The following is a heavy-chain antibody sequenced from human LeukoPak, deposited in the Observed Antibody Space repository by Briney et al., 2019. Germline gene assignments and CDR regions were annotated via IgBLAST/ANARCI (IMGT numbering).Heavy chain of an antibody. J-gene: IGHJ4*02. Sequence: GGSLRLSCAAYGFTFTNYWLTWVRQAPGKGLEWVPAISGSGGSTYYADSVKGRFTISRDNSKNTLYLQMNSLRAEDTAVYYCAKDSPVLLWFGELFSDYFDYWGQGTLVTVSS. D-gene: IGHD3-10*01. CDR1: GFTFTNYW. V-gene: IGHV3-23*01. CDR2: ISGSGGST. CDR3: AKDSPVLLWFGELFSDYFDY.